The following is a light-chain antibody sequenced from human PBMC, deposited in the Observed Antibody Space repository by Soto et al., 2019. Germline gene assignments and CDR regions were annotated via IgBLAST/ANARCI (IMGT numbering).Light chain of an antibody. CDR2: RSS. CDR3: QQYYIYAT. V-gene: IGKV1-5*03. Sequence: DIQMTQSPSTLSASVGDRVTITCRASQTISNYLTWYQQRPGKAPKLLIYRSSILQNGVPSRFSGSGSGTEFNLTISSLQPDDFATYYCQQYYIYATFGQGTRVEI. CDR1: QTISNY. J-gene: IGKJ1*01.